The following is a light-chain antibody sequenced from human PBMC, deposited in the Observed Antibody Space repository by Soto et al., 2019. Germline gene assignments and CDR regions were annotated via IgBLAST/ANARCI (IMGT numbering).Light chain of an antibody. Sequence: QSVLTQPPSASGTPGQRVTISCSGSSSNIGSYTVHWYQKFPGTAPKLLIYGHNQRPSGVPDRFSGSKSGTSASLAISGLQAEDEADYYCSSYTSNSTSVVFGGGTKLTVL. CDR3: SSYTSNSTSVV. CDR1: SSNIGSYT. V-gene: IGLV1-44*01. CDR2: GHN. J-gene: IGLJ2*01.